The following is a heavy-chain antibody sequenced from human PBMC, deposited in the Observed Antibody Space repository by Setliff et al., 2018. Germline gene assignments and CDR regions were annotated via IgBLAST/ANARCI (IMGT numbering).Heavy chain of an antibody. CDR2: ISATSNTI. CDR1: GFAFSGYG. J-gene: IGHJ4*02. Sequence: GGSLRLSCATSGFAFSGYGMHWVRQAPGKGLEWVSYISATSNTIYYADSVKGRFTISRDNSKNTLYLRMNSLRPEDTAVYYCARTCSGSGCYAGLESWGQGTPVTVSS. V-gene: IGHV3-48*01. CDR3: ARTCSGSGCYAGLES. D-gene: IGHD2-15*01.